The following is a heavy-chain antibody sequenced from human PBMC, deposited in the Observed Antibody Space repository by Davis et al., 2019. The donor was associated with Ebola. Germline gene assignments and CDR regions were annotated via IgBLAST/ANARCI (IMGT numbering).Heavy chain of an antibody. CDR2: ISAYNGNT. CDR1: GYTFTSYG. V-gene: IGHV1-18*01. J-gene: IGHJ6*04. D-gene: IGHD3-10*01. CDR3: ARGWFGELVYYYGMDV. Sequence: ASVTVSCKASGYTFTSYGISWVRQAPGQGLEWMGWISAYNGNTNYAQKLQGRVTMTTDTSTSTAYMELRSLGSDDTAVYYCARGWFGELVYYYGMDVWGKGTTVTVSS.